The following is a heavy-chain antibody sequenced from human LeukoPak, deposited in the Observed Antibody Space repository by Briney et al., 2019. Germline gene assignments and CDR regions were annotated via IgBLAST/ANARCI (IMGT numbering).Heavy chain of an antibody. CDR1: GITFSSYS. Sequence: GGSRRLSCAASGITFSSYSMNWVRQAPGKGLEWVSYISSSGSTIYYADSVKGRFTISRDNAENSLYLQMNSLRAEDTAVYYCARLVNYYFDYWGQGTLVTVSS. CDR3: ARLVNYYFDY. J-gene: IGHJ4*02. D-gene: IGHD2-21*01. V-gene: IGHV3-48*04. CDR2: ISSSGSTI.